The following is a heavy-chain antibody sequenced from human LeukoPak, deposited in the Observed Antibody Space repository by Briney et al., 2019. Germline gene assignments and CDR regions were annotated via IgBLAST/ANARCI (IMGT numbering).Heavy chain of an antibody. Sequence: GGSLILSCAASGFTFSSYDMHWVRQATGKGLEWVSVIGTSGDTYYAGSVKGRFTISRENAKNSLYLQMNSLTAGDTAVYFCSRVGSSGWPNYFDSWGQGTLVTVSS. CDR2: IGTSGDT. J-gene: IGHJ4*02. CDR3: SRVGSSGWPNYFDS. D-gene: IGHD6-19*01. V-gene: IGHV3-13*04. CDR1: GFTFSSYD.